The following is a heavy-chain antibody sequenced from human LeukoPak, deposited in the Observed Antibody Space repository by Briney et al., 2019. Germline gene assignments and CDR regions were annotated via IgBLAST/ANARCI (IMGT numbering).Heavy chain of an antibody. D-gene: IGHD6-13*01. V-gene: IGHV1-2*02. Sequence: ASVKVSCKASGYTFTAYHMHWVRQAPGQGLEWMGWINPNTGDTNSAERFQGRVTMTRDSSISTAYLELSRLTSDDTAVYYCARDMWQQFDWFDPWGQGTLVTVSS. CDR2: INPNTGDT. CDR3: ARDMWQQFDWFDP. CDR1: GYTFTAYH. J-gene: IGHJ5*02.